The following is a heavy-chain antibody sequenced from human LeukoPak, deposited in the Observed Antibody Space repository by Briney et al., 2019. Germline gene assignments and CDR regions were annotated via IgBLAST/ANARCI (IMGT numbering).Heavy chain of an antibody. CDR3: ARPSGGSGRWGDNWFDP. Sequence: ASVKVSCKASGYTFTGSYMHWVRQAPGQGREWVGWINLNSGGTNYAQKFPGRVTMTRDTSISTAYMELSSLRSDDTAVYYCARPSGGSGRWGDNWFDPWGQGTLVTVSS. CDR2: INLNSGGT. V-gene: IGHV1-2*02. J-gene: IGHJ5*02. D-gene: IGHD3-10*01. CDR1: GYTFTGSY.